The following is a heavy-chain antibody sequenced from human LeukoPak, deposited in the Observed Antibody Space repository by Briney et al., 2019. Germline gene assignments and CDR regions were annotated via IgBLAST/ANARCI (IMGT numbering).Heavy chain of an antibody. J-gene: IGHJ4*02. CDR3: ARRPEDCSGNSCYTAPDY. V-gene: IGHV3-30*02. CDR2: IRYDGSNK. D-gene: IGHD2-15*01. CDR1: GFTFSGYG. Sequence: GGSLRHSCAASGFTFSGYGMHWVRQAAGKGLEWVAFIRYDGSNKYYADSVKGRFTISRDNSKNTLYLQMNSLRPEDTAVYYCARRPEDCSGNSCYTAPDYWGQGTLVTVSS.